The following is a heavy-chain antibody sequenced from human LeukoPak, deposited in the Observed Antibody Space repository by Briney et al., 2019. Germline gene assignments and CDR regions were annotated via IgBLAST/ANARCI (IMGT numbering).Heavy chain of an antibody. J-gene: IGHJ4*02. CDR2: ISGSGGST. CDR3: AKDRASSYYSDSRSFYTDY. D-gene: IGHD3-10*01. Sequence: GGSLRLSCAASGFTFSSYAMSWVRQAPGKGLEWVSGISGSGGSTYNADSVKGRFTISRDNSKNTLYLQMNSLRAEDTAVYFCAKDRASSYYSDSRSFYTDYWGQGTLVTVSS. V-gene: IGHV3-23*01. CDR1: GFTFSSYA.